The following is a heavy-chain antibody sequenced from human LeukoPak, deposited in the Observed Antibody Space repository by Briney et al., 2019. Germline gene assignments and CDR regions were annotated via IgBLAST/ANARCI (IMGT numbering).Heavy chain of an antibody. V-gene: IGHV1-2*02. Sequence: GASVTVSCKASGYTFTSYYMHWVRQAPGQGLEWMGWINPNSGGTNYAQKFQGRVTMTRETSISTAYMELRSLRSDDTAVYYCARDLRRGSSSWYVSGGDYWGQGTLVTVSS. CDR2: INPNSGGT. J-gene: IGHJ4*02. D-gene: IGHD6-13*01. CDR3: ARDLRRGSSSWYVSGGDY. CDR1: GYTFTSYY.